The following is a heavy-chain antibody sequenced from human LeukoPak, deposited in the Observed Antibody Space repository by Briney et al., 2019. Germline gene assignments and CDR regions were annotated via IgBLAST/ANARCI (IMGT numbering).Heavy chain of an antibody. CDR1: GYTFTSYG. D-gene: IGHD2-2*01. J-gene: IGHJ5*02. V-gene: IGHV1-18*01. Sequence: ATVKVSCKASGYTFTSYGISRVQQAPGQGLEGMGWISAYNGNTNYAQKLQGRVTMTTDTSTSTAYMALRSQRSDDTPVYYCARAFSTTSYNWFAPWGQGTLVTVSS. CDR3: ARAFSTTSYNWFAP. CDR2: ISAYNGNT.